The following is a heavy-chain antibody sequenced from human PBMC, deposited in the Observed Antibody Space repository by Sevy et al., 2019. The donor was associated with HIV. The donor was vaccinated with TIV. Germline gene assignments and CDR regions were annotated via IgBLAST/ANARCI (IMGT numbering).Heavy chain of an antibody. J-gene: IGHJ4*02. Sequence: ASVKVSCKASGYTFTSYGISWVRQAPGQGLEWMGWISAYNGNTNYAQKLQGRVTMTTDTSTSTAYMELRSLRSDDTAVYYCARNVRGYDFWSGYDFDYWGQGTLVTVSS. CDR2: ISAYNGNT. D-gene: IGHD3-3*01. CDR3: ARNVRGYDFWSGYDFDY. CDR1: GYTFTSYG. V-gene: IGHV1-18*01.